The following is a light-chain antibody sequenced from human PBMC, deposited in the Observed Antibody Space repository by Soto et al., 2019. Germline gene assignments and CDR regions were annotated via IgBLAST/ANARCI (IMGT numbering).Light chain of an antibody. CDR1: QTISSW. CDR2: DAS. V-gene: IGKV1-5*01. J-gene: IGKJ1*01. CDR3: QQYKSSRS. Sequence: DIQMTQSPSTLSASVGDRVSITCRASQTISSWLAWYQQKPGKAPKLLIYDASSLESGVPSRFIGSGSGTEFTLTISSLQPDDFATYYCQQYKSSRSFGQGTKV.